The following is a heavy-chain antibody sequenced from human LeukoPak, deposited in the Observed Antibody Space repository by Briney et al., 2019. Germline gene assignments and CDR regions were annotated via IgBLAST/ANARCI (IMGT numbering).Heavy chain of an antibody. Sequence: EASVKVSCKASGYTFTGYYMHWVRQAPGQGLEWMGWISAYNGNTNYAQKLQGRVTMTTDTSTSTAYMELRSLRSDDTAVYYCARDLIGRVYYYYMDVWGKGTTVTISS. CDR1: GYTFTGYY. CDR2: ISAYNGNT. V-gene: IGHV1-18*04. J-gene: IGHJ6*03. CDR3: ARDLIGRVYYYYMDV. D-gene: IGHD3-10*01.